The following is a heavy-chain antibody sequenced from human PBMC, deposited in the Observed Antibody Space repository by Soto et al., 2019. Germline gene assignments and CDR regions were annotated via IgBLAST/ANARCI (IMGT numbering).Heavy chain of an antibody. CDR1: GGTFSSYA. Sequence: QVQLVQSGAEVKKPGSSVKVSCKASGGTFSSYAISWVRQAPGQGLEWMGGIIPIFGTANYAQKFQGRVTITADKSTSTAYMGLSSLRSEDTAVYYCARGGQSITGTTRGSYYYYGMDVWGQGTTVTVSS. V-gene: IGHV1-69*06. J-gene: IGHJ6*02. CDR2: IIPIFGTA. D-gene: IGHD1-7*01. CDR3: ARGGQSITGTTRGSYYYYGMDV.